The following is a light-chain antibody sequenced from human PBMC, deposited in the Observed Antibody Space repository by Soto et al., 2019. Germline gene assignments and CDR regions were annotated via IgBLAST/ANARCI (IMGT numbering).Light chain of an antibody. J-gene: IGLJ3*02. CDR3: QTWGTGIPCV. Sequence: QLVLTQSPSASASLGASVKLTCTLSSGHSSYAIAWHQQQPEKGPRYLMKLNSDGSHSKGDGIPDRFSGSSSGAERYLTMSSLQYEVEVDYSCQTWGTGIPCVFGGGTKLTVL. CDR1: SGHSSYA. V-gene: IGLV4-69*01. CDR2: LNSDGSH.